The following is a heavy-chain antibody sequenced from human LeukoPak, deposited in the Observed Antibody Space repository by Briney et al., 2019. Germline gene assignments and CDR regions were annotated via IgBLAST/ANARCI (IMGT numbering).Heavy chain of an antibody. D-gene: IGHD6-19*01. Sequence: TGGSLRLSCAASGFNFSTYGMHWVRQAPGKGLEWVAVISYDGSNKYYADSVKGRFTISRDNSKNTLYLQMNSLRAEDTGVYYCAKGSGWYLDYWGQGTLVTVSS. CDR3: AKGSGWYLDY. V-gene: IGHV3-30*18. CDR2: ISYDGSNK. CDR1: GFNFSTYG. J-gene: IGHJ4*02.